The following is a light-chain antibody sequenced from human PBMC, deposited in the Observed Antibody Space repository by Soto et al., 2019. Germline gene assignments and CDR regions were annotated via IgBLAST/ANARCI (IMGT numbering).Light chain of an antibody. CDR1: SSTIGAGYD. V-gene: IGLV1-40*01. Sequence: LTLPNPVCRALGQRCTISCTGSSSTIGAGYDVHWYQQLPGKAPKLLIYGNDNRPSGVPERFSGSKSGTSASLAITGLRADDEADYYCQSYGSSPSANFVFGTGTKVTVL. CDR2: GND. CDR3: QSYGSSPSANFV. J-gene: IGLJ1*01.